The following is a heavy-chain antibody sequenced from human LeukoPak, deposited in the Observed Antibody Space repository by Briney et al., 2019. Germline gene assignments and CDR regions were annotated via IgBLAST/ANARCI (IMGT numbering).Heavy chain of an antibody. CDR3: ARDPLGP. D-gene: IGHD3-10*01. J-gene: IGHJ5*02. Sequence: SETLSLTCTVSGYSISSGYYWGWIRQPPGKGLEWIGSIYHSGSTYYNPSLKSRVTISVDTSKNQFSLKLSSVTAADTAVYYCARDPLGPWGQGTLVTVSS. V-gene: IGHV4-38-2*02. CDR1: GYSISSGYY. CDR2: IYHSGST.